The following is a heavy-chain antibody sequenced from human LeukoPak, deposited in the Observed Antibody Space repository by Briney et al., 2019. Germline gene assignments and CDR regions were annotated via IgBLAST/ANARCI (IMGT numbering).Heavy chain of an antibody. Sequence: PGGSLRLSCAASGVTFNNAWMSWVRQAPGKGLEWVGRIKSKTVGGTTDYAAPVKGRFTISRDDSKDTLYLQMNSLKTEDTAVYYCTTRYYYGPRNSPPFDYWGQGTPVTVSS. V-gene: IGHV3-15*01. CDR2: IKSKTVGGTT. D-gene: IGHD3-10*01. CDR3: TTRYYYGPRNSPPFDY. J-gene: IGHJ4*02. CDR1: GVTFNNAW.